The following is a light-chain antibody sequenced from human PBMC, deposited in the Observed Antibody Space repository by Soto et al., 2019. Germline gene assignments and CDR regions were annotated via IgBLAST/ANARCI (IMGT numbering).Light chain of an antibody. J-gene: IGLJ2*01. V-gene: IGLV2-11*01. CDR1: SSDVGGYNY. CDR2: DVS. Sequence: QSALTQPRSVSESPGQSVTLSCTGTSSDVGGYNYVSWYQQHPGKAPKLMIYDVSKRPSGVPDRFSGSKSGNRASLTISGLQAEDEADYYCCSYAGSYSVVFGGGTKLTVL. CDR3: CSYAGSYSVV.